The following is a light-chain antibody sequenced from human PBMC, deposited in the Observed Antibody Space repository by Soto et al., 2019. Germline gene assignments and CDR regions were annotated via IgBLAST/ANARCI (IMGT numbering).Light chain of an antibody. J-gene: IGKJ1*01. CDR3: QQYNNWPHT. CDR2: QTS. CDR1: QYINTR. Sequence: EIVVTQSPATLSSFPGDRVTLSCRASQYINTRLAWYQHRPGQAPRLLTYQTSIRAAGIPARFSGSGSGTEFTLTISSLQSEDFAVYYCQQYNNWPHTFGQGTKVDIK. V-gene: IGKV3D-15*01.